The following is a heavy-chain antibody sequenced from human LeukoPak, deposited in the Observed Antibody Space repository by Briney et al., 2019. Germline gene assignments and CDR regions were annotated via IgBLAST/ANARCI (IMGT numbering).Heavy chain of an antibody. CDR1: GFIFSSYG. Sequence: GGSLRLSCAASGFIFSSYGMHWVRQAPGKGLEWVAVIWYDGSNKYYADSVKGRFTISRDNSKNTLYLQMNSLRAEDTAVYYCARDYYDSSGYSDYWGQGTLVTVSS. CDR3: ARDYYDSSGYSDY. V-gene: IGHV3-33*01. CDR2: IWYDGSNK. J-gene: IGHJ4*02. D-gene: IGHD3-22*01.